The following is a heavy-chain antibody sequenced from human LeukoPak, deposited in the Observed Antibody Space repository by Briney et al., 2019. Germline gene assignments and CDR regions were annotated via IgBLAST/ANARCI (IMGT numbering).Heavy chain of an antibody. D-gene: IGHD3-10*01. CDR3: AKGDYYGSGTFFRNGMDV. CDR1: GFTLSSHA. V-gene: IGHV3-23*01. CDR2: VTASADNT. J-gene: IGHJ6*02. Sequence: PGGSLRLSCAASGFTLSSHAMSWVRQAPGKGLEWVSAVTASADNTYYADSVKGRFTISRDNSKNTLYLQVNSLRAEDTAVYYCAKGDYYGSGTFFRNGMDVWGQGTTVTVSS.